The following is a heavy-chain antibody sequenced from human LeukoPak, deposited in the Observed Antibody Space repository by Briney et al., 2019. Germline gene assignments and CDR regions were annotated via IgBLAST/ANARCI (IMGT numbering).Heavy chain of an antibody. CDR1: GFTFSSYV. V-gene: IGHV3-23*01. D-gene: IGHD3-16*02. CDR3: AKDKELSLGDDRHY. CDR2: ISGSGDT. Sequence: GGSLRLSCAASGFTFSSYVMTWVRQAPGKGLEWVSGISGSGDTYYSDSVKGRVTISRDNSKNMVYLQMNSLRAEDTAVYYCAKDKELSLGDDRHYWGQGTLVTVSS. J-gene: IGHJ4*02.